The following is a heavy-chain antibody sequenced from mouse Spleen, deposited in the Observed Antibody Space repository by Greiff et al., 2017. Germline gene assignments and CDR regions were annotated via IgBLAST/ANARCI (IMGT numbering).Heavy chain of an antibody. CDR1: GYTFTSYW. V-gene: IGHV1-64*01. J-gene: IGHJ4*01. Sequence: QVQLQQPGAELVQPGASVKLSCKASGYTFTSYWMHWVKQRPGQGLEWIGMIHPNSGSTNYNEKFKSKATLTVDKSSSTAYMQLSSLTSEDSAVYYCARSTPYYAMDYWGQGTSVTVSS. CDR2: IHPNSGST. CDR3: ARSTPYYAMDY.